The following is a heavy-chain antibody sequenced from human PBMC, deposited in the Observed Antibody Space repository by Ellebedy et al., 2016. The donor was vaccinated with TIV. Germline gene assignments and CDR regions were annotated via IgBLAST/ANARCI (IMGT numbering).Heavy chain of an antibody. D-gene: IGHD3-3*01. J-gene: IGHJ4*02. CDR3: ARDGSEWSRDY. V-gene: IGHV3-21*06. Sequence: GESLKISCAASGFTLSIAGMTWVRQTPGKGLEWVATIDFSGTGTYYADSVKGRFIISRDNTKNSLFLQMNSLGVEDTAVYYCARDGSEWSRDYWGQGTLVTVSS. CDR2: IDFSGTGT. CDR1: GFTLSIAG.